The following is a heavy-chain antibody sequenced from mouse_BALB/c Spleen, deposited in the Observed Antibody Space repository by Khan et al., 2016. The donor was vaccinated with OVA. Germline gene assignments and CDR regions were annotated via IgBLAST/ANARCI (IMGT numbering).Heavy chain of an antibody. CDR3: ASHLTGSFAY. Sequence: EVELVESGGDLVKPGGSLKLSCAASGFTFGSYSMSWVRQTPDKRLGWVATISSGADYTYYPDSVKGRFTISRDNAKNTLYLQMSSLKSEDTAMYYCASHLTGSFAYWGQGTLVTVSA. CDR1: GFTFGSYS. CDR2: ISSGADYT. J-gene: IGHJ3*01. V-gene: IGHV5-6*01. D-gene: IGHD4-1*01.